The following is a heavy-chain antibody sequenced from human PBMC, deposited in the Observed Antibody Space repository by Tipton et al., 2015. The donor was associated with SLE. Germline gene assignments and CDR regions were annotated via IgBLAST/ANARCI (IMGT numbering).Heavy chain of an antibody. CDR3: ARAGYSSSSGPFDY. CDR1: GYSISSGYY. J-gene: IGHJ4*02. D-gene: IGHD6-6*01. CDR2: IYHSGST. V-gene: IGHV4-38-2*01. Sequence: TLSLTCAVSGYSISSGYYWGWIRQPPGKGLEWIGSIYHSGSTYYNPSLKSRVTISVDTSKNQFSLKLSSVTAADTAVYYCARAGYSSSSGPFDYWGQGTLVTVSS.